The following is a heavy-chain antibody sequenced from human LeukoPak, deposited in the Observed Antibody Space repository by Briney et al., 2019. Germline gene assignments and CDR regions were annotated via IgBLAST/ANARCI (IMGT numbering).Heavy chain of an antibody. CDR2: IYTSGYT. J-gene: IGHJ3*02. V-gene: IGHV4-4*07. Sequence: SETLSLTCTVSGGSISSYYWSWIRQPAGKGLEWIGRIYTSGYTNYNPSLKSRVTISVDTSKNQFSLKLNSVTAADTAVYYCARVRAHLDKWGALDIWGQGTMVSVSS. D-gene: IGHD2-8*01. CDR1: GGSISSYY. CDR3: ARVRAHLDKWGALDI.